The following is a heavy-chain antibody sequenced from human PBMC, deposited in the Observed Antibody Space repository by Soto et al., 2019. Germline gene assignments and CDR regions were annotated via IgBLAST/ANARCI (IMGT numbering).Heavy chain of an antibody. CDR3: ARSGYCSSTSCYVGYFDY. J-gene: IGHJ4*02. V-gene: IGHV4-59*08. Sequence: SETLSLTCTVSGGSISSYYWSWIRQPPGKGLEWIGYIYYSGSTNYNPSLKSRVTISVDTSKNQFSLKLSSVTAADTAVYYCARSGYCSSTSCYVGYFDYWGQGTLVTV. D-gene: IGHD2-2*01. CDR2: IYYSGST. CDR1: GGSISSYY.